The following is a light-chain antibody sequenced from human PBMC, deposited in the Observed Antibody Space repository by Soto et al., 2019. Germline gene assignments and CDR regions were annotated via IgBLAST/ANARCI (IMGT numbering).Light chain of an antibody. V-gene: IGKV3-20*01. CDR1: QIVSSSY. CDR3: QQYGSSSWT. Sequence: EIVLTQSPGTLSLSPGERATISCRASQIVSSSYLAWYQQKPGHPPRLVMYATSSRATGIPARFSGSGSGTDFTLTISRLEPEDFAVYYCQQYGSSSWTFGQGTKVDIK. J-gene: IGKJ1*01. CDR2: ATS.